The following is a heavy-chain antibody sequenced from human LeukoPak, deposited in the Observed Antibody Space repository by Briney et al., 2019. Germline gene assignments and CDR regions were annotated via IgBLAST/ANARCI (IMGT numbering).Heavy chain of an antibody. J-gene: IGHJ4*02. V-gene: IGHV4-59*08. D-gene: IGHD2/OR15-2a*01. CDR2: ISDIGSI. CDR1: GGSISSYY. CDR3: AGHHPRNTVDF. Sequence: KPSETLSLTCTVSGGSISSYYWSWIRQPPGKGLEWIAYISDIGSINYNPSLKSRVTISLDTSKNRFSLKLSSVTAADTAVYYCAGHHPRNTVDFWGRGTLVTVSS.